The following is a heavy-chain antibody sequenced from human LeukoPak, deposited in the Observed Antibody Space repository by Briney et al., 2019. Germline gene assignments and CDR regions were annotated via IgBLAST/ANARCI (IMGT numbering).Heavy chain of an antibody. CDR2: IYYSGST. J-gene: IGHJ5*02. V-gene: IGHV4-31*03. Sequence: SQTLSLTCTVSGGSISSGGYYWSWIRQHPGKGLEWIGYIYYSGSTYYNPSLKSRVTISVDTSKNQFSLKLSSVTAADTAVYYCAGLFYNNTWYPVGFDPWGQGTLVTVSS. D-gene: IGHD6-13*01. CDR3: AGLFYNNTWYPVGFDP. CDR1: GGSISSGGYY.